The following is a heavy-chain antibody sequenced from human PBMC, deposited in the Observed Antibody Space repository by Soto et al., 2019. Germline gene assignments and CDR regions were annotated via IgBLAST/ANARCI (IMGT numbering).Heavy chain of an antibody. Sequence: QVQLVQSGAEVKKPGASVKVSCKASGYTFISYGISWVRQAPGQGLEWMGWISAYNGNTNYAQKLQGRVTMTTDTSTSTADMELRSLRSDDTAVYYCARVFSSSEPSWLAFDIWGQGTMVTVSS. D-gene: IGHD6-13*01. V-gene: IGHV1-18*01. CDR3: ARVFSSSEPSWLAFDI. CDR1: GYTFISYG. CDR2: ISAYNGNT. J-gene: IGHJ3*02.